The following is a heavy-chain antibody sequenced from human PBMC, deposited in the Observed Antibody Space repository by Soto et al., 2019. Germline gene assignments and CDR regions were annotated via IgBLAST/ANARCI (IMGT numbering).Heavy chain of an antibody. J-gene: IGHJ4*02. CDR2: INQDGSVT. D-gene: IGHD3-3*01. Sequence: GESLKISCAASGFTFRNYWMSWVRQAPGKGLEWVANINQDGSVTYHVDSVKGRFTVSRDNAQNSMYLQMNSLRDEDTAVYFCATGQGWLFYSFDYWGPGTLVTVSS. CDR1: GFTFRNYW. V-gene: IGHV3-7*01. CDR3: ATGQGWLFYSFDY.